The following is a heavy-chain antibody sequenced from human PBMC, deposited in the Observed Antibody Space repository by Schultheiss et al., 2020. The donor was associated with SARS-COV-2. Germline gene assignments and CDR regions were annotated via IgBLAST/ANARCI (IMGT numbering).Heavy chain of an antibody. D-gene: IGHD6-6*01. CDR2: ISSSSSTI. J-gene: IGHJ4*02. V-gene: IGHV3-48*01. CDR3: ARLVAGGSLDY. CDR1: GFTFSSYW. Sequence: GGSLRLSCAASGFTFSSYWMSWVRQAPGKGLEWVSYISSSSSTIYYADSVKGRFTISRDNAKNSLYLQMNSLRAEDTAVYYCARLVAGGSLDYWGQGTLVTVSS.